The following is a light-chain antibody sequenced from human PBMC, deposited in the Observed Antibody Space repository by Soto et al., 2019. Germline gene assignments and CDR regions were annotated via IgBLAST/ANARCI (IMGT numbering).Light chain of an antibody. CDR2: EVS. CDR3: CSYAGSSTFVV. Sequence: QSALTQPASVSGSPGQSITISCTGTSSDVGNYNLVSWYQHHPGKAPKLMIYEVSKRPSGVSNRFSGSKSGNTASLTISGLQAEDEADYYCCSYAGSSTFVVFGGGTKVTVL. V-gene: IGLV2-23*02. CDR1: SSDVGNYNL. J-gene: IGLJ2*01.